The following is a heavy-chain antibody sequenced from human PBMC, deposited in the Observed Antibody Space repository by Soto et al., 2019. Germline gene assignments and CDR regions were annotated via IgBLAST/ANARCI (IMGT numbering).Heavy chain of an antibody. CDR3: ARLDYYDSSPPDY. D-gene: IGHD3-22*01. Sequence: GGSLRLSCAASGFTFSSYWMSWVRQAPGKGLEWVANIKQDGSEKYYVDSVKGRFTISRDNAKNSLYLQMNSLRAEDTAVYYCARLDYYDSSPPDYWGQGTLVTVSS. CDR2: IKQDGSEK. CDR1: GFTFSSYW. V-gene: IGHV3-7*01. J-gene: IGHJ4*02.